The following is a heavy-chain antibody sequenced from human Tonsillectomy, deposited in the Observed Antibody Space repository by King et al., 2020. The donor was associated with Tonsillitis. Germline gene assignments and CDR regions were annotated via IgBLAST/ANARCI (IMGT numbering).Heavy chain of an antibody. CDR1: GFTFNSYL. CDR3: ARDLEAVGFDV. V-gene: IGHV3-30-3*01. Sequence: VQLVESGGGVVQPGRSLRLSCAASGFTFNSYLMHWVRQAPGKGLEWVAVISFDGSYTYYVDSVKGRFTISRDNSKNSLYLQMNSLRPEDTAVYYCARDLEAVGFDVWGQGTTVTVSS. CDR2: ISFDGSYT. D-gene: IGHD6-19*01. J-gene: IGHJ6*02.